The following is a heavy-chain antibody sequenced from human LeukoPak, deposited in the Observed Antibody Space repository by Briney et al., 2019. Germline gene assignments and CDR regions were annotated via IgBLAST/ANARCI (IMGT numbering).Heavy chain of an antibody. V-gene: IGHV3-7*01. J-gene: IGHJ5*02. CDR2: IKQDGSEK. D-gene: IGHD2-2*01. Sequence: PGGSLRLSCAASGFTFSSYWMSWVRQAPGKGLEWVANIKQDGSEKYYVDSVKGRFTISRDNAKNPLYLQMNSLRAEDTAVYYCARGGIVPANNWFDPWGQGTLVTVSS. CDR3: ARGGIVPANNWFDP. CDR1: GFTFSSYW.